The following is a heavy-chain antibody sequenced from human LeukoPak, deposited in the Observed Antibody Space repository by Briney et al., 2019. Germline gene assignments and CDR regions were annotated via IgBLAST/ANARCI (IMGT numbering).Heavy chain of an antibody. CDR1: GGSVSTGSYY. D-gene: IGHD5-12*01. CDR2: IYYSGST. V-gene: IGHV4-61*01. CDR3: ARDLGGVATYYGMDV. Sequence: SETLSLTCSVSGGSVSTGSYYWSWIRQPPGKGLEWIGYIYYSGSTNSNPSLKSRVTISVDTSKNQFSLKLSSVTAADTAVYYCARDLGGVATYYGMDVWGKGTTVTGSS. J-gene: IGHJ6*04.